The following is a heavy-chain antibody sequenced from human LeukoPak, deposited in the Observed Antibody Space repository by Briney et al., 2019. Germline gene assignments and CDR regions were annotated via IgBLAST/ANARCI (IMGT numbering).Heavy chain of an antibody. J-gene: IGHJ6*03. CDR3: ARGAGYIEYYYYYMDV. CDR1: GGSISSSSYY. CDR2: IYYSGST. D-gene: IGHD1-1*01. V-gene: IGHV4-39*07. Sequence: PSETLSLTCTVSGGSISSSSYYWGWIRQPPGKGLEWIGSIYYSGSTYYNPSLKSRVTMSVDTSKNQFSLKLSSVTAADTAVYYCARGAGYIEYYYYYMDVWGKGTTVTVSS.